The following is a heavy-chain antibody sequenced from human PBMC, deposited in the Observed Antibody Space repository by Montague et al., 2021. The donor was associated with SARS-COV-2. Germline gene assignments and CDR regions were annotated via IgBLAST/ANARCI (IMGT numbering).Heavy chain of an antibody. Sequence: IYYSGTTYHNPSLKSRVTISVYTSKNHFSLKLSSVTAADTAVYFCAKHRDNFGSLNLFAPWGQGKLGTV. CDR2: IYYSGTT. CDR3: AKHRDNFGSLNLFAP. J-gene: IGHJ5*02. D-gene: IGHD3-16*01. V-gene: IGHV4-39*01.